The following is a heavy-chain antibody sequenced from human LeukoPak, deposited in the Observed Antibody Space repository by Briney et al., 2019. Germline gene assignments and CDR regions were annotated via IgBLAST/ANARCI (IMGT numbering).Heavy chain of an antibody. CDR3: ARQQLPDGTYYFDY. CDR1: GGSISSYY. Sequence: SETLSLTCSVSGGSISSYYWSWIRQPAGKGLEWIGRIYTSGSTNYNPSLKSRVTMSVDTSKNQFSLKLTSVTAADTALYYCARQQLPDGTYYFDYWGQGTLVTVSS. CDR2: IYTSGST. J-gene: IGHJ4*02. D-gene: IGHD6-13*01. V-gene: IGHV4-4*07.